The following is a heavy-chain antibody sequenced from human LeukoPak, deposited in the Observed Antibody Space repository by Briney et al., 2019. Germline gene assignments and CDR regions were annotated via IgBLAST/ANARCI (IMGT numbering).Heavy chain of an antibody. CDR1: GGSISSYY. V-gene: IGHV4-59*12. Sequence: NPSETLSLTCTVSGGSISSYYWSWIRQPPGKGLEWIGYIYYSGSTNYNPSLKSRVTMSVDTSKNQFSLKLSSVTAADTAVYYCARTRYDYYDSSGEVSYYMDVWGKGTTVTISS. D-gene: IGHD3-22*01. J-gene: IGHJ6*03. CDR3: ARTRYDYYDSSGEVSYYMDV. CDR2: IYYSGST.